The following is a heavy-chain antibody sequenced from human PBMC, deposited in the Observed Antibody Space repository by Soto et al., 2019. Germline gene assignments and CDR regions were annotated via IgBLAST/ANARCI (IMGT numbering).Heavy chain of an antibody. J-gene: IGHJ6*02. D-gene: IGHD2-8*01. CDR1: GFTFSSYA. CDR3: AKDRRIVLIRYYYYGMDV. CDR2: ISGSGGST. Sequence: PGGSLRLSCAASGFTFSSYAMSWVRQAPGKGLEWVSAISGSGGSTYYADSVKGRFTISRDNSKNTLYLQMNSLRAEDTAVYYSAKDRRIVLIRYYYYGMDVWGQGTTVTVSS. V-gene: IGHV3-23*01.